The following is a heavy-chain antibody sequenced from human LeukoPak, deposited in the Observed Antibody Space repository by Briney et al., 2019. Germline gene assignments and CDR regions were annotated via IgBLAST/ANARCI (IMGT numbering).Heavy chain of an antibody. CDR2: IYYSGST. Sequence: SETLSLPCTVSGGSISSSRYYWGWIRQPPGKGLEWIGSIYYSGSTNYNPSLKSRVTISVDTSKNQFSLKLSSVTAADTAVYYCARELGVEDTAMVTDYWGERTLVTVSS. V-gene: IGHV4-39*07. CDR1: GGSISSSRYY. J-gene: IGHJ4*02. D-gene: IGHD5-18*01. CDR3: ARELGVEDTAMVTDY.